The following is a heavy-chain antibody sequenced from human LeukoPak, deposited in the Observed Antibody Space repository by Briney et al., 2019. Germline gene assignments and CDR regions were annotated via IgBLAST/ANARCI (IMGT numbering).Heavy chain of an antibody. V-gene: IGHV1-8*01. CDR1: GYTFTTYD. Sequence: ASVTVSCKASGYTFTTYDINWVRQATGQGLEWMGWMNPNSGNTGYAQKFQGRVTMTRNTSISTAYMELSSLRSEDTAVYYCARAGSSGYYRDFDYWGQGTLVTVSS. CDR2: MNPNSGNT. J-gene: IGHJ4*02. D-gene: IGHD3-22*01. CDR3: ARAGSSGYYRDFDY.